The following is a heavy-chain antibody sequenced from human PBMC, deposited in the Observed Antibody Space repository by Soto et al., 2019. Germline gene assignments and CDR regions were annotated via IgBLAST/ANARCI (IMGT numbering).Heavy chain of an antibody. V-gene: IGHV3-33*01. CDR3: ARGTAAGFYYFDY. CDR1: GFTFSSYG. J-gene: IGHJ4*02. Sequence: GGSLRLSCAASGFTFSSYGMHWVRQAPGKGLEWVAVIWYDGSNKYYADSVKGRFTISRDNSKNTLYLQMNSLRAEDTAVYYCARGTAAGFYYFDYWGQGTLVTVSS. D-gene: IGHD6-13*01. CDR2: IWYDGSNK.